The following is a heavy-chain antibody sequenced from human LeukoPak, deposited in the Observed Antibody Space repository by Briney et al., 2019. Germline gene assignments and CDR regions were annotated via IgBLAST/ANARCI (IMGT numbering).Heavy chain of an antibody. Sequence: PGGSLRLSCAASGFTFSSYAMSWVRQAPGKGLEWVAVISYDGSNKYYADSVKGRFTISRDNSKNTLYLQMNSLRAEDTAVYYCARSIAVAGTSWFDPWGQGTLVTVSS. CDR1: GFTFSSYA. CDR2: ISYDGSNK. J-gene: IGHJ5*02. V-gene: IGHV3-30-3*01. D-gene: IGHD6-19*01. CDR3: ARSIAVAGTSWFDP.